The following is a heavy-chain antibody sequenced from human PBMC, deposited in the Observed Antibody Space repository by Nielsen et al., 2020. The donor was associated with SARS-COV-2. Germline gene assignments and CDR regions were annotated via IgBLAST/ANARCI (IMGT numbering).Heavy chain of an antibody. D-gene: IGHD3-10*01. J-gene: IGHJ4*02. CDR1: GFTFSSYG. Sequence: GGSLRLSCAASGFTFSSYGMHWVRQAPGKGLEWVAVISYDGSNKYYADSVKGRFTISRDNSKNTLYLQMNSLRAEDTAVYYCAKGLLWFGELSHFDYWGQGTLVTVSS. CDR2: ISYDGSNK. CDR3: AKGLLWFGELSHFDY. V-gene: IGHV3-33*05.